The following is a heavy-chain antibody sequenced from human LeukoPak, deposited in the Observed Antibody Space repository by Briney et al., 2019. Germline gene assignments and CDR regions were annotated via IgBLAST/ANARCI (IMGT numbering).Heavy chain of an antibody. J-gene: IGHJ6*02. D-gene: IGHD4-17*01. CDR2: IYSGGTT. CDR1: GFTFTTYR. V-gene: IGHV3-53*01. CDR3: ARDPRTTGKSNYGMDV. Sequence: GGSLRLSCAASGFTFTTYRMEWVRQAPGKGLEWVSIIYSGGTTYYADSVQGRFTISRDNSKNTVYLQMNSLRVEDTAVYYCARDPRTTGKSNYGMDVWGQGTTVTVSS.